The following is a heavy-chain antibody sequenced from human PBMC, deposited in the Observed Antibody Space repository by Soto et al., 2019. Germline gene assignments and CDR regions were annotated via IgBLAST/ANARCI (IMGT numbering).Heavy chain of an antibody. V-gene: IGHV3-64*01. J-gene: IGHJ6*02. CDR1: GFTFSRYA. Sequence: EVQLVASGGGLVQPGGSLRLSYAASGFTFSRYAMLWVRQAPGKGLEYVSAITSNGGHTDYASSVKGRFTISRDNSKNTLYHQMGSLRVEDMAVYYCARRIPFGDSMDVWGQGTTVTVSS. CDR2: ITSNGGHT. CDR3: ARRIPFGDSMDV. D-gene: IGHD2-21*01.